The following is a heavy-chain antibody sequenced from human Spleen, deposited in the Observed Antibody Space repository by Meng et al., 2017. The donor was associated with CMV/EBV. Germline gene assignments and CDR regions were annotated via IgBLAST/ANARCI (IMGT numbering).Heavy chain of an antibody. V-gene: IGHV4-30-4*08. D-gene: IGHD3-10*01. CDR2: IYYSGST. Sequence: QVQLQYAGPGLVKPSQPLSLSCTDSGGSTSSGDYSCSWIRQPPGKGLEWIGYIYYSGSTYYNPSLKSRVTISVDTSKNQFSLKLSSVTAADTAVYYCARSITMIGGVGYWGQGTLVTVSS. J-gene: IGHJ4*02. CDR1: GGSTSSGDYS. CDR3: ARSITMIGGVGY.